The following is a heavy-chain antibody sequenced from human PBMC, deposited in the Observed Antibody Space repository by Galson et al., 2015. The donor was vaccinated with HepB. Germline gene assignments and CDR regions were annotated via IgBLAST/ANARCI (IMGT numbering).Heavy chain of an antibody. J-gene: IGHJ4*02. Sequence: SVKVSCKASGYTFTSYAMHWVRQAPGQRLEWMGWINAGNGNTKYSQKFQGRVTITRDTSASTAYMELSSLRSEDTAVYYCARDRWGNYYADYWGQGTLVTVSS. CDR2: INAGNGNT. D-gene: IGHD3-10*01. CDR1: GYTFTSYA. V-gene: IGHV1-3*01. CDR3: ARDRWGNYYADY.